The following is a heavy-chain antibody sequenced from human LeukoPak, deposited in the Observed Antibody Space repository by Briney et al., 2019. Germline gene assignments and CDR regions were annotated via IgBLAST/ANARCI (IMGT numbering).Heavy chain of an antibody. CDR2: TYYRSTWYN. CDR1: GDSVSSNSVT. Sequence: SQTLSLTCAISGDSVSSNSVTWNWIRQSPSRGLERLGRTYYRSTWYNDYAVSVRGRITVNPNTSKNQFSLHLNSVTPEDTAVYYCARRLTQYDCFDPWGQGILVTVSS. V-gene: IGHV6-1*01. D-gene: IGHD2-2*01. CDR3: ARRLTQYDCFDP. J-gene: IGHJ5*02.